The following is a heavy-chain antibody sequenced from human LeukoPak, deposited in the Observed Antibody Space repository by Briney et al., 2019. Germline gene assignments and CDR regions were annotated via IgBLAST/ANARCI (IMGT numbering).Heavy chain of an antibody. CDR3: ARVTNFRYYYMDV. CDR1: GGSISSYY. J-gene: IGHJ6*03. V-gene: IGHV4-4*07. CDR2: IYTSGST. Sequence: PSETLSLTSTVSGGSISSYYWSWIQQPAGKGLEWIGRIYTSGSTNYNPSLKSRVTMSVDTSKNQFSLKLSSVTAADTAVYYCARVTNFRYYYMDVWGKGTTVTVSS.